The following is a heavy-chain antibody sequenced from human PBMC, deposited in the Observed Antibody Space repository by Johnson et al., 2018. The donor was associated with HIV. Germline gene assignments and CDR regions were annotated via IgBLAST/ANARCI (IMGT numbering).Heavy chain of an antibody. Sequence: VQLVESGGGVVRPGGSLRLSCAASGFTFSRYAMHWVRQAPGKGLEWVAVISYDGSNKYYSDSVKGRFTISRDNSKNTLYLQMNRLRAEDRSVYYCARGREGGTYQGGAFDIWGQGTMVTVSS. D-gene: IGHD1-26*01. CDR3: ARGREGGTYQGGAFDI. J-gene: IGHJ3*02. CDR2: ISYDGSNK. CDR1: GFTFSRYA. V-gene: IGHV3-30-3*01.